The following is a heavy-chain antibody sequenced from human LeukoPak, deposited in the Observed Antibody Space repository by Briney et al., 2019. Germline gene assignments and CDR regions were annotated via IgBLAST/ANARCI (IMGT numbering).Heavy chain of an antibody. CDR3: ARDLESGSYRPHVFDI. D-gene: IGHD1-26*01. CDR1: GFSFGDYA. V-gene: IGHV3-49*03. Sequence: PGGSLRLSCRTSGFSFGDYAMGWFRQAPGKGLDWIGFIRSKAYAATTEYAASVKGRFTISRDDSKNIAYLQMNSLKTEDTAVYYCARDLESGSYRPHVFDIWGQGTMVTVSS. J-gene: IGHJ3*02. CDR2: IRSKAYAATT.